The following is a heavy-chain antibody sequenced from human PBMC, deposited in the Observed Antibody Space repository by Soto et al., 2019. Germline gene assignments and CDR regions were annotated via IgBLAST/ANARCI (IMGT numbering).Heavy chain of an antibody. CDR3: AREGQDCSSTSCYYDYGMDG. J-gene: IGHJ6*02. V-gene: IGHV1-18*01. Sequence: QVQLVQSGAEVKKPGASVKVSCKASGYTFTSYGISWVRQAPGQGLEWMGWISAYNGNTNYAQKLQGRVTMTTDTTKSTAYMELRSLRGDDTAVYYCAREGQDCSSTSCYYDYGMDGWGQGTTVTVSS. D-gene: IGHD2-2*01. CDR2: ISAYNGNT. CDR1: GYTFTSYG.